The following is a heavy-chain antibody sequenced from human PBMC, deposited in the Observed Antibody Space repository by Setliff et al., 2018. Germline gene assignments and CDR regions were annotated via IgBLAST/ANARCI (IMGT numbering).Heavy chain of an antibody. J-gene: IGHJ4*02. Sequence: ETRSLTCTVAGGSISVYYWTWFRQPPGKALEWIGYISSGSTNYNPSLKSRVTISVDTSKNQFSLNLSSVTAADTALYCCARTLYDYDILTGPGYYFDYWGQGTLVTVSS. V-gene: IGHV4-59*12. CDR1: GGSISVYY. CDR2: ISSGST. D-gene: IGHD3-9*01. CDR3: ARTLYDYDILTGPGYYFDY.